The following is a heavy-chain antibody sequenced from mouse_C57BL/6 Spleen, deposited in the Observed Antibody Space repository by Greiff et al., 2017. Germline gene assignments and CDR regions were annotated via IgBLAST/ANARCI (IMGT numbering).Heavy chain of an antibody. D-gene: IGHD1-1*01. V-gene: IGHV3-6*01. J-gene: IGHJ4*01. Sequence: EVKLVESGPGLVKPSQSLSLTCSVTGYSITSGYYWNWIRQFPGNKLEWMGYISYDGSNNYNPSLKNRISITRDTSKNQFFLKLNSVTTEDTATYYCAREGDYYGSSYNYAMDYWGQGTSVTVSS. CDR2: ISYDGSN. CDR3: AREGDYYGSSYNYAMDY. CDR1: GYSITSGYY.